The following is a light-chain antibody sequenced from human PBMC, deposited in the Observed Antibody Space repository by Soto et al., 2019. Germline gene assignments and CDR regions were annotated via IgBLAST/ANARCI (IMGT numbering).Light chain of an antibody. Sequence: DIVLTQAPDSLAVSLGERPTINCKSSQSVFHSPTNKNFLAWSQQKPGQPPNLLIYSASTRESGVPDRFSGCGSGTDFTLTISSLQAEDAAVYYCQQHNSKTFGQGTKVEIK. CDR3: QQHNSKT. CDR1: QSVFHSPTNKNF. J-gene: IGKJ1*01. CDR2: SAS. V-gene: IGKV4-1*01.